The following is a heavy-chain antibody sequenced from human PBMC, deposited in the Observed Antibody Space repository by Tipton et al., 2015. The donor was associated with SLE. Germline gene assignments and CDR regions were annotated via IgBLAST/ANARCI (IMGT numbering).Heavy chain of an antibody. V-gene: IGHV4-4*07. CDR1: GASISSYY. J-gene: IGHJ3*02. CDR2: IFTRGST. Sequence: LRLSCTVSGASISSYYWSWIRQPAGKGLEWIGRIFTRGSTNYNLSLKSRVTISVDTSKNQFSLKLTSVTAAETAVYYCARRTTRSSGYFGAFDIWGQGTMVTVSS. CDR3: ARRTTRSSGYFGAFDI. D-gene: IGHD3-22*01.